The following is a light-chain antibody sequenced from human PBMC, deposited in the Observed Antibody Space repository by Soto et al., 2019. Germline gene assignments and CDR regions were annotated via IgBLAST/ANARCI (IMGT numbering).Light chain of an antibody. J-gene: IGKJ2*01. Sequence: VQVTQSPSSLSASVGDGVTITCRASQSISNDLNWYQHKPGKPPKVLIFGATSLQSGVPSRFSGSGSGTDFTLTISSLQPGDFATYYCQQSYSTPRTFGQGTKLEIK. V-gene: IGKV1-39*01. CDR1: QSISND. CDR2: GAT. CDR3: QQSYSTPRT.